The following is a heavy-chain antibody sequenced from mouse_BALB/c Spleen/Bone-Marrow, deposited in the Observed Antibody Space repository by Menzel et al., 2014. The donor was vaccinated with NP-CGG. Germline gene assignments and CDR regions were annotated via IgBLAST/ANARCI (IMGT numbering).Heavy chain of an antibody. J-gene: IGHJ2*01. D-gene: IGHD1-1*01. CDR2: ISYSGST. CDR1: GYSITSDYA. Sequence: EVQLQQSGPGLVKPSQSLSLTCTVTGYSITSDYACNWIRQFPGNKLEWMGYISYSGSTSYNPSLKSRISITRDTSKNQFFLQLNSVTTKDTATYYCARRGTTAYYFDYWGQGTTLTVSS. V-gene: IGHV3-2*02. CDR3: ARRGTTAYYFDY.